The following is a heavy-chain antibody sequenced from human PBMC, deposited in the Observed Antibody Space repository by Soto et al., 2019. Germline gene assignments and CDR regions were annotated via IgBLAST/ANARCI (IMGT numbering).Heavy chain of an antibody. CDR1: GVTIGSSDYC. D-gene: IGHD5-18*01. V-gene: IGHV4-30-4*01. CDR2: IYYSGST. J-gene: IGHJ4*02. CDR3: ARVLRGYSYGAFDY. Sequence: SETLSHTSTFSGVTIGSSDYCWSWIRKPPGKGLEWIGYIYYSGSTYYNPSLKSRVTISVDTSKNQFSLKLSSVTAADTAVYYCARVLRGYSYGAFDYWGQGALVTVSS.